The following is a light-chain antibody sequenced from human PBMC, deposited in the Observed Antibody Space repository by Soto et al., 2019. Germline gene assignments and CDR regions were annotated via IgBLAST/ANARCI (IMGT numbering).Light chain of an antibody. Sequence: DIQMTQSPSSLSASVGDRVTITCRASQGISNSLAWYQQKPGKVPKLLIYAASTLHSGVPSRFSGSRSGTDFTLAISSLQPEDVATYYCQKYNTAPWTFGQGTRLEI. CDR1: QGISNS. V-gene: IGKV1-27*01. CDR3: QKYNTAPWT. CDR2: AAS. J-gene: IGKJ5*01.